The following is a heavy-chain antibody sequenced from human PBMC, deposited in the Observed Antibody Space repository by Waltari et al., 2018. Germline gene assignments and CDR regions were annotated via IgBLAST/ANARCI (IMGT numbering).Heavy chain of an antibody. V-gene: IGHV4-34*01. J-gene: IGHJ6*02. CDR2: INHSGSN. Sequence: QVQLQQWGSGLLKPSETLSLTCAVYGGSFSGYYCSWIRQPPVEGLAWLVEINHSGSNKYNPALKSRVTISVDTSKNQFSRKLSSVTAADTAVYYGARGPRRGGRGPSLYGAARRGVGMDVWGQGTTVTVSS. D-gene: IGHD6-6*01. CDR1: GGSFSGYY. CDR3: ARGPRRGGRGPSLYGAARRGVGMDV.